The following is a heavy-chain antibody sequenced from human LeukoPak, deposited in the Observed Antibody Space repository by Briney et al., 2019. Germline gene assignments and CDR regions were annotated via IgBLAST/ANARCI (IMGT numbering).Heavy chain of an antibody. CDR3: VKDRHFDWLGETT. J-gene: IGHJ4*02. D-gene: IGHD3-9*01. CDR2: ISDSGGTT. CDR1: GFTFSSYA. Sequence: GGSLRLSCAASGFTFSSYAMSWVRHAPGEGLEWVSAISDSGGTTYYADSVKGRFTISRDNSKDTLYLQMNSLRGEDTAVYYCVKDRHFDWLGETTWGQGTLVTVSS. V-gene: IGHV3-23*01.